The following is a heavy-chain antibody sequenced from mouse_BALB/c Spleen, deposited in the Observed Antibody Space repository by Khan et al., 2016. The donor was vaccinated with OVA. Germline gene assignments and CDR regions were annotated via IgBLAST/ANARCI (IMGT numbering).Heavy chain of an antibody. CDR2: VSTGGGYT. V-gene: IGHV5-6*01. D-gene: IGHD1-1*01. J-gene: IGHJ3*01. CDR3: TRLAYYYDSAGFAY. Sequence: EVKVVESGGDLVKPGGSLKLSCAASGFTFSTYGMSWVRQTPDKRLEWVATVSTGGGYTYYPDSVKGRFTISRDNAKNTLYLQMSGLKSEDTAMFYCTRLAYYYDSAGFAYWGQGTLVTVSA. CDR1: GFTFSTYG.